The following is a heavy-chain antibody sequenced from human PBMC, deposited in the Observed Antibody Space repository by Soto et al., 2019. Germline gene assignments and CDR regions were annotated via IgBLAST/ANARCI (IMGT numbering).Heavy chain of an antibody. CDR1: GFTFSSYS. J-gene: IGHJ5*02. Sequence: GGSLRLSCAASGFTFSSYSMNWVRQAPGKGLEWVSSISSSSTYIYYADSVKGRFTISRDNAKNSLDLQMNSLRAEDTAVYYCARIFNTYYDSLTGYYEFDPWGQGTKVTVSS. D-gene: IGHD3-9*01. CDR3: ARIFNTYYDSLTGYYEFDP. V-gene: IGHV3-21*01. CDR2: ISSSSTYI.